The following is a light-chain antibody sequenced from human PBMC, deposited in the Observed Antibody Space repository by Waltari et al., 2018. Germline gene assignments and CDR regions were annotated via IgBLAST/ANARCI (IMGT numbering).Light chain of an antibody. CDR2: AAS. Sequence: DIQLTQSPSSLSASVAASVHITCRASQAIRDSLAWYQVRPGRATKLLIFAASKLQSGVPSRFSGRRSGTDFTLTISGLQPEDFATYYCQKFNTYPLSFGGGTKVEIK. CDR1: QAIRDS. V-gene: IGKV1-9*01. J-gene: IGKJ4*01. CDR3: QKFNTYPLS.